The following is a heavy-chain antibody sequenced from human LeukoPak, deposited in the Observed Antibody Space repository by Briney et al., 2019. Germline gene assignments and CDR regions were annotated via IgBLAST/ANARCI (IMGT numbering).Heavy chain of an antibody. CDR3: ARGRSRYGRGWFDP. D-gene: IGHD6-13*01. J-gene: IGHJ5*02. CDR1: GGSFSGYY. CDR2: INPSGGT. V-gene: IGHV4-34*01. Sequence: PSETLSLTCAVSGGSFSGYYWNWIRQPPGNGLEWIGEINPSGGTNYSPSLKSRVTISVNTSTNQFSLKLSSVTAADTAVYYCARGRSRYGRGWFDPWGQGTLVTVSS.